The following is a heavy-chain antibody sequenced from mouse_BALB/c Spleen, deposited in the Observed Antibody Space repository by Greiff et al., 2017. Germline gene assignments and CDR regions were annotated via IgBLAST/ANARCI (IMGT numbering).Heavy chain of an antibody. J-gene: IGHJ1*01. D-gene: IGHD2-10*01. CDR3: TRPYYGNYWYFDV. CDR2: IYPGDGDT. CDR1: GYAFSSYW. V-gene: IGHV1-80*01. Sequence: VQLQESGAELVRPGSSVKISCKASGYAFSSYWMNWVKQRPGQGLEWIGQIYPGDGDTNYNGKFKGKATLTADKSSSTAYMELSSLTSEDSAVYYCTRPYYGNYWYFDVWGAGTTVTVSS.